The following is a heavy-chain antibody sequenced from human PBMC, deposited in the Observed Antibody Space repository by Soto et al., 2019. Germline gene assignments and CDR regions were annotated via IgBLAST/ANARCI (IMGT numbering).Heavy chain of an antibody. J-gene: IGHJ4*02. Sequence: VQLVESGGGLVQPGGSLRLSCVASGFTVSSYYMTWVRQAPGKGLEWVSVIYTGGSTNYAGSVKGRFTISRDNSKNTLYLQMNNLSAEDTAVYYCARGNTVATASCSCPFYWGQGTLVTVSS. CDR1: GFTVSSYY. D-gene: IGHD2-21*02. V-gene: IGHV3-66*01. CDR2: IYTGGST. CDR3: ARGNTVATASCSCPFY.